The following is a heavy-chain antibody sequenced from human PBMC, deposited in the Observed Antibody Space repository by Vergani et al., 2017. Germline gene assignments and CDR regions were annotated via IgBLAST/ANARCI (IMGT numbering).Heavy chain of an antibody. J-gene: IGHJ4*02. D-gene: IGHD1-14*01. V-gene: IGHV4-59*01. CDR2: IYYSGST. CDR3: ARGTGYYFDY. CDR1: GDSISSYY. Sequence: QVQLQESGPGLVKPPGTLSLTCAVSGDSISSYYWSWIRQPPGKGLEWIGYIYYSGSTNYNPSLKSRVTISVDTSKNQFSLKLSSVTAADTAVYYCARGTGYYFDYWGQGTLVTVSS.